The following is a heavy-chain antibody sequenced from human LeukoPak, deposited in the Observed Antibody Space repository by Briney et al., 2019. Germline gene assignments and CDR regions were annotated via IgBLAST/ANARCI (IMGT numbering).Heavy chain of an antibody. CDR3: AKGYGTVAGNFDY. CDR1: GFTFSSYS. D-gene: IGHD6-19*01. J-gene: IGHJ4*02. Sequence: GGSLRLSCAASGFTFSSYSMNWVRQAPGKGLEWLSYISSGSTIRYYADSVKGRFTISRDNAKNSLYLQMNSLRAEDTALYYCAKGYGTVAGNFDYWGQGTLVTVSS. V-gene: IGHV3-48*04. CDR2: ISSGSTIR.